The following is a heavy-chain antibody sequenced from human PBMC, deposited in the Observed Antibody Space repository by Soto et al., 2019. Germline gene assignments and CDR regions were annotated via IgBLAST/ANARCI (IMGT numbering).Heavy chain of an antibody. Sequence: GASVKVSCKASGHTFTSYAMHWVRQAPGQRLEWMGWINAGNGNTKYSQKFQGRVTITRDTSASTAYMELSSLRSEDTAVYYCARSLYDILTGSVLNWFDPWGQGTLVTVSS. J-gene: IGHJ5*02. CDR2: INAGNGNT. CDR1: GHTFTSYA. CDR3: ARSLYDILTGSVLNWFDP. V-gene: IGHV1-3*01. D-gene: IGHD3-9*01.